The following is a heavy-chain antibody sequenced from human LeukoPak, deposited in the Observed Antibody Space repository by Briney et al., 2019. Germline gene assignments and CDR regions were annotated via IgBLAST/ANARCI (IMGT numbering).Heavy chain of an antibody. Sequence: GGSLRLSCAASGFTFSSYAMHWVRQAPGEGLEWVAVISYDGSNKYYADSVKGRFTISRDNSKNTLYLQMNSLRAEDTAVYYCARDRSRDYYYYYMDVWGKGTTVTVSS. CDR1: GFTFSSYA. CDR3: ARDRSRDYYYYYMDV. V-gene: IGHV3-30*04. J-gene: IGHJ6*03. CDR2: ISYDGSNK.